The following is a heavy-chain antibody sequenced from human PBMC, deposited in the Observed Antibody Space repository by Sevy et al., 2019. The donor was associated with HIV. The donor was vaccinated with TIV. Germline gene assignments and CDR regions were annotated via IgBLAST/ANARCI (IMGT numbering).Heavy chain of an antibody. CDR1: GGSIRRGDYF. CDR3: ARLRGGYGNGWFYYYMDV. Sequence: SETLSLTCSVTGGSIRRGDYFWGWIRQSPGKGLEWIGSITDSGSNYYNPSLKSRVTMSVDTSKNQFSLKLSSVTAADTAVHYCARLRGGYGNGWFYYYMDVWGKGTTVTVSS. V-gene: IGHV4-39*01. CDR2: ITDSGSN. D-gene: IGHD3-10*01. J-gene: IGHJ6*03.